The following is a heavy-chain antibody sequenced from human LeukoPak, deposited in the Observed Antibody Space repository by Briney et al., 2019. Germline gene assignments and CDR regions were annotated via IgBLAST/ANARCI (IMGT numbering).Heavy chain of an antibody. CDR1: GGSFSGYY. D-gene: IGHD3-22*01. J-gene: IGHJ4*02. CDR3: ARGVGYYDSSGYY. V-gene: IGHV4-59*01. CDR2: IDYTGST. Sequence: NASETLSPTCAVYGGSFSGYYWSWIRQPPGKGLEWIGYIDYTGSTKYNPSLKSRVTMSVDTSKNQFSLKLSSVTAADTAVYYCARGVGYYDSSGYYWGQGTLVTVSS.